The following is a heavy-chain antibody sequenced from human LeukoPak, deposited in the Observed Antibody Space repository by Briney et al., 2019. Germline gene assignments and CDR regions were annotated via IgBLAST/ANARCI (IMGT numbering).Heavy chain of an antibody. CDR2: IYYSGST. Sequence: SETLSLTCTVSGGSISSGDYYWSWIRQPPGKGLEWIGYIYYSGSTNYNPSLKSRVTISVDTSKNQFSLKLSSVTAADTAVYYCARLGRGYSYGWSYWGQGTLVTVSS. D-gene: IGHD5-18*01. CDR1: GGSISSGDYY. CDR3: ARLGRGYSYGWSY. J-gene: IGHJ4*02. V-gene: IGHV4-61*08.